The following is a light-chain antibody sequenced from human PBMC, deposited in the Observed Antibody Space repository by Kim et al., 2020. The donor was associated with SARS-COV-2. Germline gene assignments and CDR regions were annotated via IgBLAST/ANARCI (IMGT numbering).Light chain of an antibody. Sequence: EIVLTQSPATLSLSPGERATLSCRASQSARSYLNWYQQKPGQAPRLLIYDASNRATGIPARFSGSGSGTDFTLTISSLEPEDFAVYYCQQRSSWPYTFGQGTKLEI. CDR1: QSARSY. J-gene: IGKJ2*01. CDR2: DAS. CDR3: QQRSSWPYT. V-gene: IGKV3-11*01.